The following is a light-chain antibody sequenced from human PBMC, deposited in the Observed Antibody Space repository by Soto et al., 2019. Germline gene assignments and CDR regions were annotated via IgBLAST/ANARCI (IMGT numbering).Light chain of an antibody. CDR1: SSDVGGHNY. Sequence: QSALTQPASVSGSPGQSITISCTGTSSDVGGHNYVSWYQQHPGKAPKLMIYEVSNRPSGVSNHFSGSKSGNTASLTISGLQAEDEADYYCSSCTSSSTVIFGGGTMLTVL. CDR2: EVS. V-gene: IGLV2-14*01. J-gene: IGLJ2*01. CDR3: SSCTSSSTVI.